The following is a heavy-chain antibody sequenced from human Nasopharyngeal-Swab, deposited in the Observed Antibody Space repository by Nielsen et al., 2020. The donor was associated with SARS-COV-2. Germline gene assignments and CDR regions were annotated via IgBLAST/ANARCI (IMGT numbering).Heavy chain of an antibody. CDR1: GFTFNNYG. CDR3: ARRRPILHLGEFSSSFDS. J-gene: IGHJ4*02. CDR2: ISYEGRLK. D-gene: IGHD3-16*01. Sequence: GESLNISCAVSGFTFNNYGMHWVRQAPGKGLEWEALISYEGRLKYYADSVKGRFTISRDSSKNTVYLQMNSLRPEDTAVYYCARRRPILHLGEFSSSFDSWGQGTLVTVSS. V-gene: IGHV3-30*03.